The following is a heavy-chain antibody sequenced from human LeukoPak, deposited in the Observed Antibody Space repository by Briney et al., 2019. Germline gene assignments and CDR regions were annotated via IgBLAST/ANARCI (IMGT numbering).Heavy chain of an antibody. CDR2: MNPNSGNT. D-gene: IGHD4-17*01. J-gene: IGHJ4*02. Sequence: ASVKVSCKASGYTFTSYDINWVRQATGQGLEWMGWMNPNSGNTGYAQKFQGRVTMTRNTSISTAYMELSSLRSEDTAVYYCARVYGDHQDLKYYFDYWGQGTLVTVSS. CDR3: ARVYGDHQDLKYYFDY. CDR1: GYTFTSYD. V-gene: IGHV1-8*01.